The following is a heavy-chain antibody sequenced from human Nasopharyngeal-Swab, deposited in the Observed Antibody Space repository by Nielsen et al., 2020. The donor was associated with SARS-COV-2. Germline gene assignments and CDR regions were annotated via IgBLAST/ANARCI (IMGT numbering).Heavy chain of an antibody. CDR3: AERAAKDGYNFELDP. J-gene: IGHJ5*02. V-gene: IGHV5-51*01. CDR1: GYSFTSYW. D-gene: IGHD5-24*01. CDR2: IYPGDSDT. Sequence: KVSCKGSGYSFTSYWIGWVRQMPGKGLEWMGIIYPGDSDTRYSPAFHGRVTISADKSINTAYLQWTSRRASDTAVNYCAERAAKDGYNFELDPWGKETLVTVS.